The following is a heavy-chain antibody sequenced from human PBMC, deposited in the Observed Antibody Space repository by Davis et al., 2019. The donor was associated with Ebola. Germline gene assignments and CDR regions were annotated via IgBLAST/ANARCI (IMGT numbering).Heavy chain of an antibody. D-gene: IGHD3-22*01. CDR3: AREGYYYDSSGYYRRFDY. CDR2: INPSGGST. J-gene: IGHJ4*02. V-gene: IGHV1-46*03. CDR1: GYTFTSYY. Sequence: AASVKVSCKASGYTFTSYYMHWVRQAPGQGLEWMGIINPSGGSTNYAQRLQGRVTMTTDTSTSTAYMELRSLRSDDTAVYYCAREGYYYDSSGYYRRFDYWGQGTLVTVSS.